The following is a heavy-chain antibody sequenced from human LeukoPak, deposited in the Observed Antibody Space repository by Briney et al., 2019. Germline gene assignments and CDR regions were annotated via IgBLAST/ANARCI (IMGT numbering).Heavy chain of an antibody. CDR1: GFTFSSYA. D-gene: IGHD2-15*01. CDR2: INVSGGST. J-gene: IGHJ4*02. Sequence: GGSLRLSCAATGFTFSSYAMTWVRQAPGKGLEWVSSINVSGGSTYCADSMKGRFTISRDNSKNTLYLQMNSLRAEDTAVYYCAAGVVAATFDYWGQGALVTVSS. CDR3: AAGVVAATFDY. V-gene: IGHV3-23*01.